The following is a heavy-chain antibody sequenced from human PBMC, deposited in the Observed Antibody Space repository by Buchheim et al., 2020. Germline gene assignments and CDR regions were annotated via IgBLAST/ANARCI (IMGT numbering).Heavy chain of an antibody. CDR3: ARYGASDYSNNWVFDY. V-gene: IGHV3-11*06. D-gene: IGHD6-13*01. CDR1: GFTFSDYY. CDR2: ISSSSSFT. J-gene: IGHJ4*02. Sequence: QVQLVEPGGGLVKPGGSLRLSCAASGFTFSDYYMSWIRQAPGKGLEWVSYISSSSSFTKYADSVKGRFTISRDNAKNSLYLQMNSLRAEDTAVYFCARYGASDYSNNWVFDYWGQGTL.